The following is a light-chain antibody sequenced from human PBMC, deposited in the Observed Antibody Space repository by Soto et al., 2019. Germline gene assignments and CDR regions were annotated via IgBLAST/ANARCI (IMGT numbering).Light chain of an antibody. J-gene: IGLJ1*01. CDR1: SSDVGGYNY. CDR3: SSYTSRSTRG. V-gene: IGLV2-14*01. CDR2: DVS. Sequence: QSALTQPASVSGSPGQSITISCTGTSSDVGGYNYVSWYQQHPGKAPKLMIYDVSNRPSGVSNRFSGSKSGNTASLTISRLQAEDEADYYCSSYTSRSTRGFGTGTKVTVL.